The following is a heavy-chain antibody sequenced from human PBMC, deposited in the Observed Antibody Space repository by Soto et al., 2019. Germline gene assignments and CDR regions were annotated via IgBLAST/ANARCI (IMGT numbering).Heavy chain of an antibody. Sequence: GGSLSLSCAASGFTFSGYWMHWVRQASERGLVWVSRINGDGTTTHYADSVKGRFTVSRDDLRNTVYLQMKSLRAEDTAVYYCARDMEHVDIVSTIVHQYSFFGMDVWGQGTTVTVSS. J-gene: IGHJ6*02. V-gene: IGHV3-74*01. CDR1: GFTFSGYW. CDR2: INGDGTTT. D-gene: IGHD5-12*01. CDR3: ARDMEHVDIVSTIVHQYSFFGMDV.